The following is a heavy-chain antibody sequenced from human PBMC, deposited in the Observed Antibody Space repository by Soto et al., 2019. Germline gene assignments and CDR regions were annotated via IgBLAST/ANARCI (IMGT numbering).Heavy chain of an antibody. Sequence: GGSLRLSCAVSGFTVRDAWMSWVRQTPGKGLEWIGHMTDKTDGERTDYAAPVKGRFTISRNDSKNTLYLHMTSLQTEDTGVYYRTTEGGYSSSPWWFDPWGQGTLVTVSS. D-gene: IGHD6-6*01. V-gene: IGHV3-15*01. CDR1: GFTVRDAW. CDR2: MTDKTDGERT. CDR3: TTEGGYSSSPWWFDP. J-gene: IGHJ5*02.